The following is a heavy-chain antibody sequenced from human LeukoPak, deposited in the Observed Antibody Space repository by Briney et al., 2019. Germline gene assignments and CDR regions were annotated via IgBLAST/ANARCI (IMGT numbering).Heavy chain of an antibody. CDR1: GYRFTDYW. J-gene: IGHJ4*02. CDR2: IYPGDSDT. Sequence: GEFLKISCKGSGYRFTDYWIGWVRQMPGEGLEWMGIIYPGDSDTGYSPSFQGQVTISADKSISTAYLQWSSLKASDTAMYYCARLAGVGATTRFDYWGQGTLVTVSS. CDR3: ARLAGVGATTRFDY. V-gene: IGHV5-51*01. D-gene: IGHD1-26*01.